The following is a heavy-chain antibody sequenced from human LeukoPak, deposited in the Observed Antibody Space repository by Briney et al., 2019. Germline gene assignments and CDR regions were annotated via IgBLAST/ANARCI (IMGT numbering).Heavy chain of an antibody. CDR3: AKDGRGYYDSSGFPNWFDP. V-gene: IGHV3-23*01. Sequence: QPGGSLRLSCAASGFTFSSYAMSWVRQAPGKGLEWVSAISGSGGSTYYADSVKGRFTISRDNSKSTLYLQMNSLRAEDTAVYYCAKDGRGYYDSSGFPNWFDPWGQGTLVTVSS. J-gene: IGHJ5*02. CDR1: GFTFSSYA. D-gene: IGHD3-22*01. CDR2: ISGSGGST.